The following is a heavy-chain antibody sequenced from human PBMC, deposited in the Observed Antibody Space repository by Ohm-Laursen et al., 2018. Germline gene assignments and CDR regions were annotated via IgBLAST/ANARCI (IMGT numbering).Heavy chain of an antibody. D-gene: IGHD5-12*01. V-gene: IGHV3-7*01. Sequence: SLRLSCAASGFIFSNYWMSWVRQGPGKGLEWVANIKQDGSEKYYVDSVKGRFTISRDNGKNSLYLQMNSLRAEDTAVYYCARDVAHGGYGCGMDVWGQGTTVTVSS. J-gene: IGHJ6*02. CDR3: ARDVAHGGYGCGMDV. CDR1: GFIFSNYW. CDR2: IKQDGSEK.